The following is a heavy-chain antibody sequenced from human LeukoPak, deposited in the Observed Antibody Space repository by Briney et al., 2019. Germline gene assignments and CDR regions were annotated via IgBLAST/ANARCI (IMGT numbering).Heavy chain of an antibody. CDR2: IYYSGST. CDR3: ARHLRYYGMDV. Sequence: SETLSLTCTVSGGSISSYYWSWIRQPPGKGLEWIGYIYYSGSTNYNPSLKSRVTISVDTSKNQFSLKLSSVTAADTAVYYCARHLRYYGMDVWGQGTTVTVSS. J-gene: IGHJ6*02. V-gene: IGHV4-59*01. CDR1: GGSISSYY.